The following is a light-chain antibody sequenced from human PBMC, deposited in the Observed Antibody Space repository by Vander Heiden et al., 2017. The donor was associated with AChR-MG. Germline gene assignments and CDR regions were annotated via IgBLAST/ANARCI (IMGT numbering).Light chain of an antibody. J-gene: IGLJ3*02. V-gene: IGLV2-18*02. CDR2: EVS. CDR1: SSDVGTYNR. Sequence: QSALTQPPSVSGSPGQSVTFSCTGTSSDVGTYNRVSWYQQPPGTAPKLIIYEVSNRPSGVPDRFSESKAGNTASLTISGLQAEDEADYYCSSYTSSSTWVFGGGTKLTVL. CDR3: SSYTSSSTWV.